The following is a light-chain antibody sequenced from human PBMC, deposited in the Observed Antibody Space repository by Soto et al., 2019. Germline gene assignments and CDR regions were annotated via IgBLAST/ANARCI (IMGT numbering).Light chain of an antibody. CDR2: GAS. CDR1: QSVSSSY. Sequence: EIMLPQSPCTLSLSPGERATLSCRASQSVSSSYLAWYQKKPGQAPRLLIYGASSRAAGIPDRFSGSGSGTDFTLTISGLEPEDFAVYYCQQYGSSLTWTFGQGTKVDIK. J-gene: IGKJ1*01. V-gene: IGKV3-20*01. CDR3: QQYGSSLTWT.